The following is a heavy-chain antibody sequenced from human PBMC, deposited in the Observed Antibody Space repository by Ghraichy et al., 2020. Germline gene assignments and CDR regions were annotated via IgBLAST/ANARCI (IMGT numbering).Heavy chain of an antibody. CDR2: ISAYNGNT. D-gene: IGHD2-15*01. V-gene: IGHV1-18*04. CDR3: ATGYCSGGSCYDYYYMDV. CDR1: GYTFTSYG. Sequence: ASVKVSCKASGYTFTSYGINWVRQAPGQGLEWMGWISAYNGNTNYAQKLQGRVTMTTDTSTSTAYMELRSLRSDDTAVYYCATGYCSGGSCYDYYYMDVWGKGTTVTVSS. J-gene: IGHJ6*03.